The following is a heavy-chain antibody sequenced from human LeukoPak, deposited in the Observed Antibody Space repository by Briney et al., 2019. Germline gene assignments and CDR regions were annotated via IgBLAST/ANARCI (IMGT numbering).Heavy chain of an antibody. J-gene: IGHJ5*02. D-gene: IGHD3-22*01. Sequence: SETLSLTCTVSGGSISSYYWSWIRQPPGKGLEWIGEINHSGSTNYNPSLKSRVTISVDTSKNQFSLKLSSVTAADTAVYYCARGVGVTLGQGTLVTVSS. CDR2: INHSGST. CDR3: ARGVGVT. V-gene: IGHV4-34*01. CDR1: GGSISSYY.